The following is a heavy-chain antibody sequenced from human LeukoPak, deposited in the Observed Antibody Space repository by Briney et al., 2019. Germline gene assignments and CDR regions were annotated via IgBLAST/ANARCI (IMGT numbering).Heavy chain of an antibody. J-gene: IGHJ3*02. CDR3: ARTMPQSSGWYCAFDI. CDR1: GFTFSSYS. D-gene: IGHD6-19*01. CDR2: ITPSSSDR. Sequence: GGSLRLSCAASGFTFSSYSMNWVRQAPGKGLEWVSLITPSSSDRYYADSVKGRFTISRDNAKNSLYLQMNSLRAEDTAVYYCARTMPQSSGWYCAFDIWGQGTMVTVSS. V-gene: IGHV3-21*01.